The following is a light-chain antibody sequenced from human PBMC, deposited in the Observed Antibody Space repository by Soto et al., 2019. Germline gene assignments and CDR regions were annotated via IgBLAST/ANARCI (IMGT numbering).Light chain of an antibody. J-gene: IGKJ1*01. V-gene: IGKV4-1*01. Sequence: DIVMTQSPDSLAVSLGERATINCKSSQSVFFSSNNKNYLAWYQHKPGQPPKLLIYWASTRESGVPDRFSGSGSGTDFTLSISSLQAEDVAVYYCQQYYTPPLTFGQGTKVEIK. CDR1: QSVFFSSNNKNY. CDR3: QQYYTPPLT. CDR2: WAS.